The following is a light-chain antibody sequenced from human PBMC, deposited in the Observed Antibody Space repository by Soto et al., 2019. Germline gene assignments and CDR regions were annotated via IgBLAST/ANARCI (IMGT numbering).Light chain of an antibody. Sequence: EIVMTQSPATLSVSPGETATLSCRASQSVSYNLAWYQQKPGQGPRLLIYGAFTRATGIPARFSGSGSGTDFTLTISSLQSEDFAVYDCQQYKNWPPLTVGGGTKVEIK. CDR2: GAF. V-gene: IGKV3-15*01. CDR1: QSVSYN. CDR3: QQYKNWPPLT. J-gene: IGKJ4*01.